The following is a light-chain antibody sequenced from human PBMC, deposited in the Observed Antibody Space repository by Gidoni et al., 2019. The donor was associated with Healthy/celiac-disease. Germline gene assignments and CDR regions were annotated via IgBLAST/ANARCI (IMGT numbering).Light chain of an antibody. J-gene: IGKJ3*01. V-gene: IGKV3-11*01. CDR3: QQRSNWPPVCT. Sequence: EIVFTQSPATLSLSPWERATLSCRASQSVSSSLAWYQQKPGQAPRLLIYDASNRATGIPARFSGSGSGTDFTLTISSLEPEDFAVYYCQQRSNWPPVCTFGPGTRWISN. CDR1: QSVSSS. CDR2: DAS.